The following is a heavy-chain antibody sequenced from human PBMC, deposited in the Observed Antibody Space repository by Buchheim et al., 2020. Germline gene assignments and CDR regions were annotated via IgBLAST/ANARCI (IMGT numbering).Heavy chain of an antibody. D-gene: IGHD4-17*01. V-gene: IGHV3-7*01. Sequence: EVQLVESGGGLVQPGGSLRLSCAASGFTFSSYWMSWVRQAPGKGLEWVANIKQDGSEKYYVDSVKGRFTISRDNAKKSLYLQMNSLRAEDTAVYYCARENDYGDYDYYYYYGMDVWGQGTT. J-gene: IGHJ6*02. CDR2: IKQDGSEK. CDR1: GFTFSSYW. CDR3: ARENDYGDYDYYYYYGMDV.